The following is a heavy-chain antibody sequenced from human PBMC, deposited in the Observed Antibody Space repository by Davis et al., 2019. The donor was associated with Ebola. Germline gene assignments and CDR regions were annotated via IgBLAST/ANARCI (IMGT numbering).Heavy chain of an antibody. D-gene: IGHD5-18*01. Sequence: HSQTLSLTCAISGDSVPSGGWNWIRQSPSRGLEWLGRTYYSSKWYNDYAVSVKSRITINPDTSKNQFSLQLNSVTPEDTALYYCARGWLRAGIDVWGEGTTVTVSS. CDR1: GDSVPSGG. CDR3: ARGWLRAGIDV. V-gene: IGHV6-1*01. CDR2: TYYSSKWYN. J-gene: IGHJ6*04.